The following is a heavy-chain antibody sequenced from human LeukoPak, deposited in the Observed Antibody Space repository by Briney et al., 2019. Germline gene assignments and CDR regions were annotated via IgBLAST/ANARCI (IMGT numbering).Heavy chain of an antibody. D-gene: IGHD6-19*01. CDR1: GGSISSSNW. J-gene: IGHJ6*03. CDR3: ARFPPTVARYYYYYYMDV. V-gene: IGHV4-4*02. CDR2: IYHSGST. Sequence: SGTLSLTCAVSGGSISSSNWWSWVRQPPGKGLEWIGEIYHSGSTYYNPSLKSRVTISVDTSKNQFSLNLSSVTAADTAVYYCARFPPTVARYYYYYYMDVWGTGTTVTVSS.